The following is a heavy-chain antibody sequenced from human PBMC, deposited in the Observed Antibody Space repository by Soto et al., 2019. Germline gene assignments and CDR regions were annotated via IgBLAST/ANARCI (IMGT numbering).Heavy chain of an antibody. Sequence: XGSLRLSCSAAGVTGSTNYMSWVRQAPGKGLEWVSVIYSGVSTNYADSVKGRFTISRDNSKNTLYLQMNSLRAEDTAVYYCARVGDSSGWYLDYWGQEPLVTAPQ. D-gene: IGHD6-19*01. J-gene: IGHJ4*02. CDR1: GVTGSTNY. CDR2: IYSGVST. CDR3: ARVGDSSGWYLDY. V-gene: IGHV3-53*01.